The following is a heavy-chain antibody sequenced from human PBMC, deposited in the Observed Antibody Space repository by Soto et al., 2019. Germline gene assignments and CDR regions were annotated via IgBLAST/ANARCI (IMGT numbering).Heavy chain of an antibody. Sequence: VQLVESGGGVVQPGRSLRVSCAASGFTFSDYAMHWVRQAPGKGLEWVAVVSHDGRNTHYADSVKGRFTISRDSSKNTVSLEMTSLRAQDTAVYYCAKGGRQWLVTSDFNYWGQGALVTVSS. J-gene: IGHJ4*02. CDR3: AKGGRQWLVTSDFNY. D-gene: IGHD6-19*01. CDR1: GFTFSDYA. V-gene: IGHV3-30*18. CDR2: VSHDGRNT.